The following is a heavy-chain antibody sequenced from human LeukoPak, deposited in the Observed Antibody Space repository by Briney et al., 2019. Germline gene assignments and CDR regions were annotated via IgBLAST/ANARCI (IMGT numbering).Heavy chain of an antibody. CDR1: GFTFSSYA. V-gene: IGHV3-23*01. Sequence: GGSLRLSRAASGFTFSSYAVSWVRQARGKGLEWVSAISGSGGSTYYAASVTGRFTISRDNSKNTLYLQINSLRAEDTAVYYCAKDIVVVPADLVFDYWGQGALVTVSS. D-gene: IGHD2-2*01. CDR3: AKDIVVVPADLVFDY. J-gene: IGHJ4*02. CDR2: ISGSGGST.